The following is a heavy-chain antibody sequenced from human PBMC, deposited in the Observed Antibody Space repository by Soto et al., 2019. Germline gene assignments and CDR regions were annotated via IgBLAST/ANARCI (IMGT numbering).Heavy chain of an antibody. D-gene: IGHD4-17*01. V-gene: IGHV1-69*13. CDR1: GGTFSSYA. CDR2: IIPIFGTA. CDR3: ARMTTVVTPVYWYFDL. Sequence: ASVKVSCKASGGTFSSYAISWVRQAPGQGLEWMGGIIPIFGTANYAQKFQGRVTITADESTSTAYMELSSLRSEDTAVYYCARMTTVVTPVYWYFDLWGRGTLVTVSS. J-gene: IGHJ2*01.